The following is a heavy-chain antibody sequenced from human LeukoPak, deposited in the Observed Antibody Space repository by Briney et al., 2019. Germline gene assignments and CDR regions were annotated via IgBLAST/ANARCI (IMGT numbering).Heavy chain of an antibody. D-gene: IGHD5-18*01. CDR1: GGSINSSSYY. CDR3: VRDVLDTAMVLDY. J-gene: IGHJ4*02. Sequence: PSETLSLTCTVSGGSINSSSYYWGWIRQSPGKGLEWIGSIYYSGSTYYNPSLKSRVAISVDTSRIHFSLKVNSVTAADTAVYYCVRDVLDTAMVLDYWGQGALVTVSS. V-gene: IGHV4-39*07. CDR2: IYYSGST.